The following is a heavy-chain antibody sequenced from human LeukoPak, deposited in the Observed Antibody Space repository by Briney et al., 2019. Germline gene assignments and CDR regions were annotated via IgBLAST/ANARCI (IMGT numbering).Heavy chain of an antibody. Sequence: ASVKVSCKASGYTFTAYYLHWVRQAPGQGLEWMGRINPTSGVTDYAQNFQGRVTMTRDTSIDTAYMDLSRLTSDDTAVYYCGRVAYCGSGCYYFFDYWGQGTLVTVSS. D-gene: IGHD2-21*02. CDR3: GRVAYCGSGCYYFFDY. CDR1: GYTFTAYY. J-gene: IGHJ4*02. V-gene: IGHV1-2*06. CDR2: INPTSGVT.